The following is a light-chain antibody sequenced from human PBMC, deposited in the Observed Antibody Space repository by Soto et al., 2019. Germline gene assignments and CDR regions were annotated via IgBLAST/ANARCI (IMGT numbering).Light chain of an antibody. CDR1: QSVSSY. CDR2: DAS. V-gene: IGKV3-11*01. CDR3: QQRSNWPIT. J-gene: IGKJ5*01. Sequence: EIVLTQSPATLSLSPGERATLSCRANQSVSSYLAWYQQKPGQAPRLLIYDASNRATGIPARFSGSGSGTDFTLTISSPEPEDFPVYYCQQRSNWPITFGQGTRLEIK.